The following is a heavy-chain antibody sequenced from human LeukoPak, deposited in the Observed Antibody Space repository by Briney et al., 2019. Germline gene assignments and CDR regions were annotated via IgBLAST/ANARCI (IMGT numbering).Heavy chain of an antibody. D-gene: IGHD3-10*01. CDR1: GFTFSSYG. CDR2: IRYDGSNK. V-gene: IGHV3-30*02. Sequence: GGSLRLSCAASGFTFSSYGVHWVRQAPGKGLEWVAFIRYDGSNKYYADSVKGRFTISRDNSKNTLYLQMNSLRAEDTAVYYCAIRYYYGSGGWGQGTLVTVSS. J-gene: IGHJ4*02. CDR3: AIRYYYGSGG.